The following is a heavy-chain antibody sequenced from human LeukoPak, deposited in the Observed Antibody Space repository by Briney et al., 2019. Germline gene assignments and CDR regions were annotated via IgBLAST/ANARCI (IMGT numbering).Heavy chain of an antibody. Sequence: GGSLRLSCAASGFTFSSYWMTWVRQAPGKGPEWVANIKQDGSQENYVDSVKGRFTISRDKAKNSLYLQMNSLRAEDTALYYCARDDGGDLDYWGQGTLVTVST. CDR1: GFTFSSYW. CDR2: IKQDGSQE. CDR3: ARDDGGDLDY. J-gene: IGHJ4*02. V-gene: IGHV3-7*04. D-gene: IGHD2-21*02.